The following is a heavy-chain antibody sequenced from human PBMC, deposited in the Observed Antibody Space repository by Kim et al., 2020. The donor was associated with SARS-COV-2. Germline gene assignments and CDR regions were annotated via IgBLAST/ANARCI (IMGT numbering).Heavy chain of an antibody. Sequence: GGSLRLSCAASGFTFSSYWMHWVRQAPGKGLVWVSRINRDGSGTSYADSVKGRFTISRDNAQSTRYLQMNSLRAEDTAVYYCARDLDPNSNYYFYGMDV. D-gene: IGHD3-3*01. CDR3: ARDLDPNSNYYFYGMDV. V-gene: IGHV3-74*01. CDR2: INRDGSGT. CDR1: GFTFSSYW. J-gene: IGHJ6*01.